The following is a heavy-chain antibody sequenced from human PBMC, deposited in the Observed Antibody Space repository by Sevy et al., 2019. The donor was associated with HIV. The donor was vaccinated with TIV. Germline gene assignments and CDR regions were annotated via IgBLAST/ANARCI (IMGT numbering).Heavy chain of an antibody. CDR2: ISYDGDNK. CDR3: AKDRRRGYSFGLDS. D-gene: IGHD5-18*01. J-gene: IGHJ5*01. Sequence: GGSLRLSCAASGFTFSSYGMHWVRQAPGKGLEWVAVISYDGDNKYYADSVKGRFTISRDNSKNTLFLQMNSLRGDDTAVYYCAKDRRRGYSFGLDSWGQGTLVTVSS. CDR1: GFTFSSYG. V-gene: IGHV3-30*18.